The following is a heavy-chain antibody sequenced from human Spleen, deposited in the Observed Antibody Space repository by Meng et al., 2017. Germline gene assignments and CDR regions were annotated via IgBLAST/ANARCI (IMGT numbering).Heavy chain of an antibody. J-gene: IGHJ6*02. CDR3: ARDWGHYYYYYGVDV. CDR2: IHYSGTT. V-gene: IGHV4-39*07. CDR1: GGSISSSSYY. Sequence: GSLRLSCTVSGGSISSSSYYWGWIRQPPGKGLEWIGTIHYSGTTYYNPSLKSRVTISVDTSKNQFSLKLSSVTAADTAVYYCARDWGHYYYYYGVDVWGQGTTVTVSS. D-gene: IGHD3-16*01.